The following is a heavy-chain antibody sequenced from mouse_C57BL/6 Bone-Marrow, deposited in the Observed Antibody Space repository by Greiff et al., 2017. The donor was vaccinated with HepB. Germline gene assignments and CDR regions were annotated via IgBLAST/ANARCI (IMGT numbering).Heavy chain of an antibody. D-gene: IGHD2-3*01. V-gene: IGHV1-64*01. J-gene: IGHJ1*03. CDR1: GYTFTSYW. Sequence: QVQLQQSGAELVKPGASVKLSCKASGYTFTSYWMHWVKQRPGQGLEWIGMIHPNSGSTNYNEKFKSKATLTVDKSSSTAYMQLSSLTSEDSAVYYWARRRWLVGDLDFWGTGTTVTVSA. CDR3: ARRRWLVGDLDF. CDR2: IHPNSGST.